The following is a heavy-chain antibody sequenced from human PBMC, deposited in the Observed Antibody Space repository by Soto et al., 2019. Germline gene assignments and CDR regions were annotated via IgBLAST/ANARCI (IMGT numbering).Heavy chain of an antibody. CDR2: ARHTAGHYMT. J-gene: IGHJ4*02. Sequence: EVQLVESRGGLVQPGGSLRLSCAESGFTFSDPFMVWVRQSPGKGLYWVARARHTAGHYMTVYAASVKGRFTSSRDESKNSLLLRINTLETGETALYYCTSHPRSSSDWYYYWGQGPLVSVSS. V-gene: IGHV3-72*01. CDR1: GFTFSDPF. CDR3: TSHPRSSSDWYYY. D-gene: IGHD6-19*01.